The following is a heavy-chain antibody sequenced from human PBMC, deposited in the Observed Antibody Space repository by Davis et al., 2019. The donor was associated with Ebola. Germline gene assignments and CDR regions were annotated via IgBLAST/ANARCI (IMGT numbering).Heavy chain of an antibody. J-gene: IGHJ4*02. CDR1: GYSFTSYW. D-gene: IGHD4-23*01. Sequence: PGGSLRLSCKGSGYSFTSYWIGWVRQMPGKGLEWMGRIDPSDSYTNYSPSFQGHVTISADKSISTAYLQWSSLKASDTAMYYCARLSRVDNHQGYWGQGTLVTVSS. V-gene: IGHV5-10-1*01. CDR2: IDPSDSYT. CDR3: ARLSRVDNHQGY.